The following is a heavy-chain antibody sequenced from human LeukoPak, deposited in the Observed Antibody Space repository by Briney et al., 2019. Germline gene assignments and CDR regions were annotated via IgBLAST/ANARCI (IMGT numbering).Heavy chain of an antibody. CDR2: ISGSGGST. J-gene: IGHJ3*02. CDR3: AKSPLYGDYYAFDI. D-gene: IGHD4-17*01. Sequence: PGGSLRLSCSASGFTFSSYAMSWVRQAPGKGLEWVSAISGSGGSTNYADSVKGRFTISRDNSKNTPYLQMNSLRAEDTAVYYCAKSPLYGDYYAFDIWGQGTMVTVSS. V-gene: IGHV3-23*01. CDR1: GFTFSSYA.